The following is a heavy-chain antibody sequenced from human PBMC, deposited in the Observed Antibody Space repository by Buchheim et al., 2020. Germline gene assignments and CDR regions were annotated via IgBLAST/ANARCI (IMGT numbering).Heavy chain of an antibody. D-gene: IGHD2-21*02. CDR1: GFTFSSSG. V-gene: IGHV3-23*01. J-gene: IGHJ4*02. Sequence: EVQLSESGGGLVQPGGSLRLSCAASGFTFSSSGMSWVRQAPGKGLEWVSTISASGGSTYYADSVKGRFTVSRANSKNTLYLQMNSLRAEDTAVYYCAKAPRLYYFEGWGQGTL. CDR3: AKAPRLYYFEG. CDR2: ISASGGST.